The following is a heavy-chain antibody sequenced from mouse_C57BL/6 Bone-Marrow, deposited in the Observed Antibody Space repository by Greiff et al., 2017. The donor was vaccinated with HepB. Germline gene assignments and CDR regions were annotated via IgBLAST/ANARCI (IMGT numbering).Heavy chain of an antibody. J-gene: IGHJ4*01. Sequence: QVQLQQSGPKLVKPGASVKLSCKASGYTFTSYDINWVKQRPGQGLEWIGWIYPRDGSTKYNEKFKGKATLTVDTSSSTAYMELHSLTSEDSAVYFCARNYYGNYVHYYAMDYWGQGTSVTVSS. CDR3: ARNYYGNYVHYYAMDY. CDR1: GYTFTSYD. CDR2: IYPRDGST. D-gene: IGHD2-1*01. V-gene: IGHV1-85*01.